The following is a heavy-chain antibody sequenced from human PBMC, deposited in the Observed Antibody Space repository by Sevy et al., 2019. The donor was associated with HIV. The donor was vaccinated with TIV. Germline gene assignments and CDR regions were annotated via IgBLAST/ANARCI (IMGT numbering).Heavy chain of an antibody. CDR3: ARYCSSTSCYTVDRKLDY. Sequence: ASVKVSCKASGYTFTNYCINWVRQAPGQGLEWMGWISAYNGNTEYEQNFQGRVTMTTDTSTSTAYMELRSLRSDDTAVYYCARYCSSTSCYTVDRKLDYWGQGTLVTVSS. CDR1: GYTFTNYC. D-gene: IGHD2-2*02. CDR2: ISAYNGNT. V-gene: IGHV1-18*04. J-gene: IGHJ4*02.